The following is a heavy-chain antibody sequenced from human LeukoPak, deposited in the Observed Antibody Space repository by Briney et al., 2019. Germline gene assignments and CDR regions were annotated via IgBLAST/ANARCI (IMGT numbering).Heavy chain of an antibody. J-gene: IGHJ4*02. V-gene: IGHV3-11*04. CDR1: GFTFSNAW. D-gene: IGHD3-16*01. Sequence: GGSLRLSCAASGFTFSNAWMSWVRQAPGKGLEWVSYISSSGSTIYYADSVKGRFTISRDNAKTSLYLQMNSLRAEDTAVYYCARGKFDFDYWGQGTLVTVSS. CDR2: ISSSGSTI. CDR3: ARGKFDFDY.